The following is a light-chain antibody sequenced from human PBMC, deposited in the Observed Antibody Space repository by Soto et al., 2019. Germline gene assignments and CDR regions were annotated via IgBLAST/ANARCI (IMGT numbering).Light chain of an antibody. CDR3: QQYGSSPAT. V-gene: IGKV1-5*01. Sequence: DFQMTQSPSTLCASVVDRFTITFRASQNIRSRLAWFQQKPGKAPKLLIYDASSLESGVPQRFSGSGSGTDFTLTISRLEPEDFAVYYCQQYGSSPATFGQGTKVDI. CDR1: QNIRSR. CDR2: DAS. J-gene: IGKJ1*01.